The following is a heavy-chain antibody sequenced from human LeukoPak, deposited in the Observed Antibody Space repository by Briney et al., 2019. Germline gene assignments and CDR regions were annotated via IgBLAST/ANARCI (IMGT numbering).Heavy chain of an antibody. Sequence: GGSLRLSCAASEFSVGSNYMTWVRQAPGKGLEWVSSISSSSSYIYYADSVKGRFTISRDNAKNTLYLQMNNLRAEDTAVYYCATDYYVSGSYYRLFYWGQGTLVTVSS. CDR2: ISSSSSYI. CDR1: EFSVGSNY. CDR3: ATDYYVSGSYYRLFY. D-gene: IGHD3-10*01. J-gene: IGHJ4*02. V-gene: IGHV3-21*01.